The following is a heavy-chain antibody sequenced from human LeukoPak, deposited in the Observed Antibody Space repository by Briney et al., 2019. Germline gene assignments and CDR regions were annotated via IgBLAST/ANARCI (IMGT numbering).Heavy chain of an antibody. CDR2: INPNSGGT. Sequence: ASVKVSCKASGYTFTSYDINWVRQATGQGLEWMGWINPNSGGTNYAQKFQGRVTMTRDTSISTAYMELSRLRSDDTAVYYCARGRGYYYDSSGYYPTSYFDYWGQGTLVTVSS. V-gene: IGHV1-2*02. CDR1: GYTFTSYD. D-gene: IGHD3-22*01. CDR3: ARGRGYYYDSSGYYPTSYFDY. J-gene: IGHJ4*02.